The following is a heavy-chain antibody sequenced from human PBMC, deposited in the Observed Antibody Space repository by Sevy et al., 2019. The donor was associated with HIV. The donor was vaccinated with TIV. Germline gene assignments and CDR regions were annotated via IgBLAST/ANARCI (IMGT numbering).Heavy chain of an antibody. Sequence: GGSLRLSCAASGFTLSDYYMSWIRQAPGKGLEWLSYISGSDTTMYYADSVKGRFTISRDNAKNSLYLQMNSLRAEDTAVYYCARDHVKDGDLGDYYYFAIDVWGQGTTVTVSS. D-gene: IGHD4-17*01. CDR2: ISGSDTTM. CDR1: GFTLSDYY. V-gene: IGHV3-11*01. CDR3: ARDHVKDGDLGDYYYFAIDV. J-gene: IGHJ6*02.